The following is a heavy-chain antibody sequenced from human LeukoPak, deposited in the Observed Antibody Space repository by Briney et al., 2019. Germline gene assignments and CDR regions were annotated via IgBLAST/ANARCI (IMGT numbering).Heavy chain of an antibody. CDR2: IYPGDSNT. Sequence: HGESLKISCKGSGYSFTSYWIGWVRQMPGKGLEWMGIIYPGDSNTRYSPSFQGQVTISADKSISTAYLQWSSLKASDTAMYYCARSILIYGSGGGADYWGQGTLVTVSS. CDR1: GYSFTSYW. CDR3: ARSILIYGSGGGADY. J-gene: IGHJ4*02. D-gene: IGHD3-10*01. V-gene: IGHV5-51*01.